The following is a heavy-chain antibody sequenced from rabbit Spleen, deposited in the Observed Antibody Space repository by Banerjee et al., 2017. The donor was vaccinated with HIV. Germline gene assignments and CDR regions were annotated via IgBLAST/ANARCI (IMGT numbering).Heavy chain of an antibody. V-gene: IGHV1S40*01. J-gene: IGHJ6*01. CDR1: GFTLSSNYY. Sequence: QSLEESGGDLVKPGASLTLTCTASGFTLSSNYYMCWVRQAPGKGLECIACIYAGSSGSTYSATWAKGRFTISKTSSTTVTLQMTSLTAADTATYFCARDAGTSFSTYGMDLWGPGTLVTVS. CDR3: ARDAGTSFSTYGMDL. D-gene: IGHD8-1*01. CDR2: IYAGSSGST.